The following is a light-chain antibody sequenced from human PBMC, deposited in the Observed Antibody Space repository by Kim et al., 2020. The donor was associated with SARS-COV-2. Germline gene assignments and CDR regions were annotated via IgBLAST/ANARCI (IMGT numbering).Light chain of an antibody. CDR1: SSDVGGYND. CDR3: SSYTSSSTLGV. V-gene: IGLV2-14*03. J-gene: IGLJ1*01. CDR2: DVS. Sequence: QSITISCTGTSSDVGGYNDVSWYQQHPGKAPKLMIYDVSNRPSGASNRFSGSKSGNTASLTISGLQAEDEADYYCSSYTSSSTLGVFGTGTKVTVL.